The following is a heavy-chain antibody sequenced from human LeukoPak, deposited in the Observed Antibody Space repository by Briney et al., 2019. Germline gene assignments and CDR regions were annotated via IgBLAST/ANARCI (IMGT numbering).Heavy chain of an antibody. Sequence: ASVKVSCKASGYTFTGYYMHWVRQAPGQGLEWMGWINPNSGDTNYAQKFQGRVTMTRDTSISTAYMELSGLRSDDTAVYYCASARWSGQSVDFDYWGQGTLVTVSS. D-gene: IGHD2-15*01. CDR2: INPNSGDT. CDR3: ASARWSGQSVDFDY. J-gene: IGHJ4*02. CDR1: GYTFTGYY. V-gene: IGHV1-2*02.